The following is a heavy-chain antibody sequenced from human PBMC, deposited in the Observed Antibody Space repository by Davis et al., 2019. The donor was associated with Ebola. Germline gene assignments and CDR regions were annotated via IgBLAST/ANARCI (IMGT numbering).Heavy chain of an antibody. D-gene: IGHD6-19*01. CDR2: IYWDDDK. J-gene: IGHJ6*02. CDR3: AHSTVAVAGIYYYGMDV. CDR1: GFSLSTRGVG. V-gene: IGHV2-5*02. Sequence: SGPTLVKPTQTLTLTCTFSGFSLSTRGVGVGRIRQPPGKALEWLALIYWDDDKRYSPSLKSRLTITKDTSKNQVVLTMTNMDPVDTATYYCAHSTVAVAGIYYYGMDVWGQGTTVTVSS.